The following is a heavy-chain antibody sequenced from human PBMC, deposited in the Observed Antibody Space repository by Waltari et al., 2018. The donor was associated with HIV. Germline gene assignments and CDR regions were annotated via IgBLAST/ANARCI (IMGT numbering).Heavy chain of an antibody. J-gene: IGHJ3*02. D-gene: IGHD4-17*01. Sequence: QVQLQQWGAGLLKPSETLSLTCAVYGGSFSGYYWSWIRQPPGKGLEWIGEINHSGSTNYNPALKSRVTISVDTSKNQFSLKLSSVTAADTAVYYCARGLQLDYGGNGYAFDIWGQGTMVTVSS. CDR3: ARGLQLDYGGNGYAFDI. CDR2: INHSGST. CDR1: GGSFSGYY. V-gene: IGHV4-34*01.